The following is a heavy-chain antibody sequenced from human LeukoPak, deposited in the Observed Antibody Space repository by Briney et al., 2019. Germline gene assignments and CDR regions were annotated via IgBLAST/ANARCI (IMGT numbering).Heavy chain of an antibody. Sequence: SETLSLTCTVSGYSISSGYYWGWIRQPPGKGLEWIGSINHSGSTNYNPSLKSRVTISVDTSKNQFSLKLSSVTAADTAVYYCARGRKRSGYSSSWYDFDYWGQGTLVTVSS. J-gene: IGHJ4*02. V-gene: IGHV4-38-2*02. CDR2: INHSGST. D-gene: IGHD6-13*01. CDR3: ARGRKRSGYSSSWYDFDY. CDR1: GYSISSGYY.